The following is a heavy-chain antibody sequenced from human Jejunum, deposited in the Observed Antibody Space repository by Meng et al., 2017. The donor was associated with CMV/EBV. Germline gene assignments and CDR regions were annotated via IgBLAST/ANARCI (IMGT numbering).Heavy chain of an antibody. CDR3: AKDYYGSNSNVDY. J-gene: IGHJ4*02. Sequence: CAASGFTFSSYAMSWGRQAAGKGLEWFSAINGNGAYTYYEDAVKGRFTISRDNFKNTMYLQMNNLRGEDTAVYYCAKDYYGSNSNVDYWGQGTLVTVSS. CDR1: GFTFSSYA. V-gene: IGHV3-23*01. CDR2: INGNGAYT. D-gene: IGHD4-23*01.